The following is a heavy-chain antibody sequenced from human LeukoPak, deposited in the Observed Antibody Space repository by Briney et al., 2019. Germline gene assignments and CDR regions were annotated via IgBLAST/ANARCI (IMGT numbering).Heavy chain of an antibody. CDR1: GFTFNNAW. CDR2: IKSKTDGGTT. CDR3: TTDLRISTWFGELLVFDY. Sequence: GGSLRLSCAASGFTFNNAWMSWVRQAPGKGLEWVGRIKSKTDGGTTDYAAPVKGRFTISRDDSKNTLYLQMNSLKTEDTAVYYCTTDLRISTWFGELLVFDYWGQGTLVTVSS. D-gene: IGHD3-10*01. J-gene: IGHJ4*02. V-gene: IGHV3-15*01.